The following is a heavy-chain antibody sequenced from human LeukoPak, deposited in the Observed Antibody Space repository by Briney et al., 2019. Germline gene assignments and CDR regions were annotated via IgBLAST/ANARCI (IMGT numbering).Heavy chain of an antibody. D-gene: IGHD4-11*01. CDR1: GYTLTELS. CDR3: ATESLHDYSNPYFHY. Sequence: ASVKVSCKVSGYTLTELSMHWVRQAPGKGLEWMGGFDPEDGETIYAQKFQGRVTMTEDTSTDTAYMELSSLRSEDTAVYYCATESLHDYSNPYFHYWGQGTLVTVSS. CDR2: FDPEDGET. V-gene: IGHV1-24*01. J-gene: IGHJ4*01.